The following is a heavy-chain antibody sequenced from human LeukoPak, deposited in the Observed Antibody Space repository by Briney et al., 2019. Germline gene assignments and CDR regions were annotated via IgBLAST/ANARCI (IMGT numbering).Heavy chain of an antibody. J-gene: IGHJ4*02. V-gene: IGHV3-23*01. Sequence: PGGSLRLSCAASGFTFSSYAMNWVRQAPGKGLEWVSDITGSGGSTYYAGSVKGRFTISRDNSKNTLYLQMDSLRVEDTAVYYCAKLHYGGNSRGHFDYWGQGTLVTVSS. D-gene: IGHD4-23*01. CDR1: GFTFSSYA. CDR3: AKLHYGGNSRGHFDY. CDR2: ITGSGGST.